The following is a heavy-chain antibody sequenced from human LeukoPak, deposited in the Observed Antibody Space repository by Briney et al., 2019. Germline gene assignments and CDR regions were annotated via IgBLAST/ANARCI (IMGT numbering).Heavy chain of an antibody. CDR3: ARLGGTGPLAAFDI. CDR2: IYNSERR. CDR1: GGSISSYY. Sequence: PSETLSLTCSVSGGSISSYYWSWIRQPPGKGLEWIGYIYNSERRSYNPSLKSRLTIPVNTSENQVSLKLSSVTAADTAVYYCARLGGTGPLAAFDIWGQGTTVIVSS. J-gene: IGHJ3*02. V-gene: IGHV4-59*01. D-gene: IGHD2-8*02.